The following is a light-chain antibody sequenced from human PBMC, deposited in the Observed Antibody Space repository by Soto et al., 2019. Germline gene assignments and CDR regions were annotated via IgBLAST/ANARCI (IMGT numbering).Light chain of an antibody. CDR2: GAS. Sequence: EIVMTQSPRTLSVSPAERATLSCRASQSVSSNLAWYQQKPGQAPRLLIYGASTRATGIPARFSGSGSGTEFTLTISSLQSEDFAVYYCQQYNNWPPWTFGQGTKVDI. J-gene: IGKJ1*01. V-gene: IGKV3-15*01. CDR1: QSVSSN. CDR3: QQYNNWPPWT.